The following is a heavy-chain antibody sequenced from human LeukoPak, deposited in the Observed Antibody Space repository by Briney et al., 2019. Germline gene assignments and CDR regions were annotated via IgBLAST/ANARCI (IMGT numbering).Heavy chain of an antibody. CDR1: GFSFISYD. J-gene: IGHJ4*02. CDR2: ISSGTSYI. V-gene: IGHV3-21*01. CDR3: ARDLADYFDSRCQILAC. D-gene: IGHD3-22*01. Sequence: GGSLILSCAASGFSFISYDMTWVRQAPGKGLEWVSSISSGTSYIYYADSVKGRFTISRDNAKNALYLQMNSLRAEDTAVYYCARDLADYFDSRCQILACWGQGTLVTVSS.